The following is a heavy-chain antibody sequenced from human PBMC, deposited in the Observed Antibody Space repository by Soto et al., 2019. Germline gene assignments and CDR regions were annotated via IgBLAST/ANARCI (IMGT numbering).Heavy chain of an antibody. CDR2: ISAYNGNT. CDR1: GYTFTSYH. Sequence: ASVKASCKASGYTFTSYHISCVRQAPAQGLEWMGWISAYNGNTNYAQKLQGRVTMTTDTSTSTAYMELRSLRSDDTAVYYCARDAPPADYWGQGTLVTVSS. J-gene: IGHJ4*02. V-gene: IGHV1-18*01. CDR3: ARDAPPADY.